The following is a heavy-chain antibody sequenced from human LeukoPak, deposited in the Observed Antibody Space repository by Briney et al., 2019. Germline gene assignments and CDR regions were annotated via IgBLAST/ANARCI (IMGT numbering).Heavy chain of an antibody. CDR2: ISAYNGNT. V-gene: IGHV1-18*01. Sequence: ASVKVSCKASGYRFTSYGTSRVRQAPGQGLEWMGWISAYNGNTNYAQKLQGRVTMTTDTSTSTAYMELRSLRSDDTAVYYCARGGDGDILTGLVFDYWGQGTLVTVSS. J-gene: IGHJ4*02. CDR1: GYRFTSYG. D-gene: IGHD3-9*01. CDR3: ARGGDGDILTGLVFDY.